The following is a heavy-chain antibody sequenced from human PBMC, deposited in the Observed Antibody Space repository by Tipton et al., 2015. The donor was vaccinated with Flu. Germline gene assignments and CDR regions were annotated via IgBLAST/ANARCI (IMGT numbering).Heavy chain of an antibody. Sequence: TLSLTCTVSGGSISSYYWSWIRQPPGKGVEWIGSIYYSGSTYYNPSLKSRVTISVDTSKNQFSLKLSSVTAADTAVYYCAHDSSGYYYGLIAFDIWGQGTMVTVSS. CDR3: AHDSSGYYYGLIAFDI. D-gene: IGHD3-22*01. CDR2: IYYSGST. CDR1: GGSISSYY. J-gene: IGHJ3*02. V-gene: IGHV4-39*07.